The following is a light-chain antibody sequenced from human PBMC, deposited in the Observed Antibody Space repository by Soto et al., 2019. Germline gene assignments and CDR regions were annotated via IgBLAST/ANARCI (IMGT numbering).Light chain of an antibody. CDR1: SSDVGTYNL. CDR2: EGN. CDR3: CSYAPSRTLL. V-gene: IGLV2-23*01. Sequence: QSALTQPASVSGSPGESITISFTGTSSDVGTYNLVTWYQQHPGRVPKLILYEGNNRPSGVSSRFSASKSGNTASLTISGLQAEDEADYFCCSYAPSRTLLFGGGTKLTVL. J-gene: IGLJ2*01.